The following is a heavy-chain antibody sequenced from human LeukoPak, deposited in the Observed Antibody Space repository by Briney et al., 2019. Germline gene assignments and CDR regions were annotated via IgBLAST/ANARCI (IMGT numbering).Heavy chain of an antibody. D-gene: IGHD3-9*01. CDR3: ARDILTGGQGYDP. V-gene: IGHV1-18*01. CDR1: GYTFTSYG. CDR2: ISAYNGNT. Sequence: GASVTVSCTASGYTFTSYGISWVRQAPGQGLEWMGWISAYNGNTNYAQKLQGRVTVTTDTSTSTAYMELRSLRSDDTAVYYCARDILTGGQGYDPWGQGTLVTVSS. J-gene: IGHJ5*02.